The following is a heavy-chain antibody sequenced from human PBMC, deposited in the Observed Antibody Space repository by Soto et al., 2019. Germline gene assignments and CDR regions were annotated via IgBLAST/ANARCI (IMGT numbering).Heavy chain of an antibody. Sequence: SSVKVSFNAFIATFSSYAFSSVRQAPGQGLDWIGGIIPIFGTANYAQNFQGRVTITADESTSTAYMELSSLRSEDTAVYYCARGHPRTIFGVVITEVAYYYGMDVWGQGTTVTVSS. D-gene: IGHD3-3*01. V-gene: IGHV1-69*01. J-gene: IGHJ6*02. CDR3: ARGHPRTIFGVVITEVAYYYGMDV. CDR2: IIPIFGTA. CDR1: IATFSSYA.